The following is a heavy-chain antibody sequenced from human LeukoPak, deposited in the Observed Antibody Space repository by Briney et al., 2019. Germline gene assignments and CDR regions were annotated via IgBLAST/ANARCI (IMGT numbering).Heavy chain of an antibody. CDR3: ATDPDHIVGATTADY. D-gene: IGHD1-26*01. CDR2: IGGRRSYT. Sequence: GSLRLSCAASGFTFSSYAMNWVRQAPGKELEWVSVIGGRRSYTHYADSVKGRCTISRDNSKNTLYLQMNSLRAEDTAVYYCATDPDHIVGATTADYWGQGTLVTVSS. V-gene: IGHV3-23*01. CDR1: GFTFSSYA. J-gene: IGHJ4*02.